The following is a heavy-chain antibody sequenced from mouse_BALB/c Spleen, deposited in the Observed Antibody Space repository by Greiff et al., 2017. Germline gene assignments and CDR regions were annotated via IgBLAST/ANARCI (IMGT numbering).Heavy chain of an antibody. CDR2: IYPGNVNT. CDR1: GYTFTSYY. Sequence: VQLQESGPELVKPGASVRISCKASGYTFTSYYIHWVKQRPGQGLEWIGWIYPGNVNTKYNEKFKGKATLTADKSSSTAYMQLSSLTSEDSAVYFCARLGDGYSFAYWGQGTLVTVSA. CDR3: ARLGDGYSFAY. V-gene: IGHV1S56*01. D-gene: IGHD2-3*01. J-gene: IGHJ3*01.